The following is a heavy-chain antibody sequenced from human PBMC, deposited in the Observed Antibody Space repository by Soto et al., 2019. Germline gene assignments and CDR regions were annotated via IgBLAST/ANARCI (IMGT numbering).Heavy chain of an antibody. Sequence: QVQLQESGPGLVKPSGTLSLTCAVSGGSISNNNWWSWVRQPPGKGLEWIGEIYYSGSTYYNPSLKNRITISVDTPKNQLSLKLSSVTAADTAVYYCARAFDDSSGYYGGLGYWGQGTLVTVSS. CDR2: IYYSGST. D-gene: IGHD3-22*01. V-gene: IGHV4-4*02. CDR3: ARAFDDSSGYYGGLGY. J-gene: IGHJ4*02. CDR1: GGSISNNNW.